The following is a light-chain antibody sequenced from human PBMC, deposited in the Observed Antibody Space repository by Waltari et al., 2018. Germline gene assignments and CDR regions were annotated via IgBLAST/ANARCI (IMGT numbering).Light chain of an antibody. J-gene: IGKJ1*01. V-gene: IGKV3-20*01. Sequence: VLTHAPGTLSLSPWETSTLSCRASQSISKYLVWYQQRPGHAPRLLIYAASTRATGVPDRFSGSGYGTDFTLTISRLEPEDFAVYYCQNHERLPATFGQGTKVEIK. CDR1: QSISKY. CDR3: QNHERLPAT. CDR2: AAS.